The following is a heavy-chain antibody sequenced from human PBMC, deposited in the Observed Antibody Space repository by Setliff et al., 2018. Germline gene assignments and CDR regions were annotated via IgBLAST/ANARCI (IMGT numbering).Heavy chain of an antibody. D-gene: IGHD2-15*01. CDR2: ISNRNGET. CDR3: ARVMGVLSIEGLQRGGFDY. J-gene: IGHJ4*02. V-gene: IGHV1-18*01. CDR1: GYTLTRYG. Sequence: ASVKVSCKASGYTLTRYGVTWVRQAPGQGLEWMGWISNRNGETNYAQMFQGRVTMTTDTSTNTAYMDLGSLRSDDTAFYFWARVMGVLSIEGLQRGGFDYWGQGTLVTVSS.